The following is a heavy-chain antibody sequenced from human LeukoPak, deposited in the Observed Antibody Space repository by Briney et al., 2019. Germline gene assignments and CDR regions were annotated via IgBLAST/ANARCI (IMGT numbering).Heavy chain of an antibody. Sequence: PGGSLRLSCAASAFSFSDYNMNWVRQAPGKGLEWVSSITSTGSYIYYADSVKGRFTISRDNSKNTLYLQMESLRTEDTGVYFSVKEHTYFDNSGSYYFDSWGQGTLVTVSS. J-gene: IGHJ4*02. V-gene: IGHV3-21*01. CDR3: VKEHTYFDNSGSYYFDS. CDR2: ITSTGSYI. CDR1: AFSFSDYN. D-gene: IGHD3-22*01.